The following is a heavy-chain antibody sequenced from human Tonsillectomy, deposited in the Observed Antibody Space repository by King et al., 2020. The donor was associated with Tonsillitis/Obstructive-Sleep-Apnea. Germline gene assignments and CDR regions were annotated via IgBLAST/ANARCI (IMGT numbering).Heavy chain of an antibody. CDR2: IYHSGST. V-gene: IGHV4-4*02. J-gene: IGHJ3*02. Sequence: VQLQESGPGLVKPSGTLSLTCAVSGGSISSSNWWSWVRQPPGKGLEWIGEIYHSGSTKYNPSLKSRVTISVDRSKKQCSLRLSSVTAADMAVYYCTRAEYDPDAFDIWGQGTMVIVSS. CDR1: GGSISSSNW. CDR3: TRAEYDPDAFDI. D-gene: IGHD3-3*01.